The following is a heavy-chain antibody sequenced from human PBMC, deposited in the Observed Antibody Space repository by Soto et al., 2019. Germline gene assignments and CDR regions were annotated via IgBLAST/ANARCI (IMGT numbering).Heavy chain of an antibody. CDR2: IFHGGNT. J-gene: IGHJ3*01. CDR1: GFFISSGNY. V-gene: IGHV4-38-2*01. Sequence: AVSGFFISSGNYWGWIRRPPGKGLEWIGSIFHGGNTYYNPSLKSRVTISVDMSKNQFSLKLNSVTAADTAVYYCARARRYDAFDVWGQGTVVTVSS. CDR3: ARARRYDAFDV.